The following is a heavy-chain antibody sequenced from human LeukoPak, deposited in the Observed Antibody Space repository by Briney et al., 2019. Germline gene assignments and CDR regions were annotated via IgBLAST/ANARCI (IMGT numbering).Heavy chain of an antibody. CDR3: ARGGRDGYNSYNWFDP. D-gene: IGHD5-24*01. V-gene: IGHV4-59*11. CDR2: IYYSGST. J-gene: IGHJ5*02. Sequence: PSETLSLTCTVSGGSISSHYWSWIRQPPGKGLEWIGYIYYSGSTNYNPSLESRVTISVDTSKNQFSLKLSSVTAADTAVYYCARGGRDGYNSYNWFDPWGQGTLVTVSS. CDR1: GGSISSHY.